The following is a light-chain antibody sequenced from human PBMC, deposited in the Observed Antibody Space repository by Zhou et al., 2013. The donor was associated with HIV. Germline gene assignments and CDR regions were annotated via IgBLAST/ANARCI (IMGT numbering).Light chain of an antibody. CDR3: LQDFHYLT. CDR2: KAS. Sequence: DIQMTQSPSTLSASVGDRVTITCRASHSISSWLAWYQQKPGKAPNLLIYKASTLESGVPSRFSGSGSGTEFTLTISTLQPEDFATYYCLQDFHYLTFGPGTKVEI. CDR1: HSISSW. J-gene: IGKJ3*01. V-gene: IGKV1-5*03.